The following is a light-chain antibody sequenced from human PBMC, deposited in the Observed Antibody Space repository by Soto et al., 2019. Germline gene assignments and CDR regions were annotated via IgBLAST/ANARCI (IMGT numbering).Light chain of an antibody. V-gene: IGKV3-15*01. CDR1: QNLSRN. CDR3: QQYDKWPHT. CDR2: YAS. J-gene: IGKJ2*01. Sequence: EMVMTQSPATLSVSPGERATLSCRASQNLSRNLAWYPQQPGQAPRLLIFYASTRATGIPARFSGSGSGTDFTLTISSLQSEDFAVYYCQQYDKWPHTFGQGTKLEIK.